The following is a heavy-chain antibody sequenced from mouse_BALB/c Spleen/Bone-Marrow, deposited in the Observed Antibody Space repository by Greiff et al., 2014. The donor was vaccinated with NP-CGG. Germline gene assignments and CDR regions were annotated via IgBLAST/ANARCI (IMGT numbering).Heavy chain of an antibody. CDR2: IYPGDGDT. Sequence: VQLQQSGAELVRPGSSVKISCKSSGYSFSNYWMSWMKQRPGQGHEWIGQIYPGDGDTNYNGKFKGKATLTADKSSSTAYMQLSSLTSEGSAVYFCASRGDYSYAMDYWGQGTSVTVSS. J-gene: IGHJ4*01. CDR1: GYSFSNYW. CDR3: ASRGDYSYAMDY. V-gene: IGHV1-80*01. D-gene: IGHD1-1*01.